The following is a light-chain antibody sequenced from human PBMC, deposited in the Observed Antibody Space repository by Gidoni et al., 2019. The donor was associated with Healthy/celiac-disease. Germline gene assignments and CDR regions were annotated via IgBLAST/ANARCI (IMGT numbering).Light chain of an antibody. CDR3: LQDYSFPLT. CDR2: AAS. V-gene: IGKV1-6*01. Sequence: AIQMSQSPSSLSASVVDRVTITCRASQGIRIDLGWYQQKPGKATKLLIYAASSLQSGVPSRFSGSGSGTDFTLTISSLQPEDFATYYCLQDYSFPLTFGGGTKVEIK. CDR1: QGIRID. J-gene: IGKJ4*02.